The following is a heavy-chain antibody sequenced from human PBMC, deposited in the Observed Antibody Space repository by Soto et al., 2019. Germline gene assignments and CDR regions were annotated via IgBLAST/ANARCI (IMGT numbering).Heavy chain of an antibody. CDR2: ISSSSSTI. V-gene: IGHV3-48*01. CDR3: ARASGYSSGWYLWFDP. Sequence: GGSLRLSCAASGFTFSSYSMNWVRQAPGKGLEWVSYISSSSSTIYYADSVKGRFTISRDNAKNSLYLQMNSLRAEDTAVYYCARASGYSSGWYLWFDPWGQGTLVTVSS. CDR1: GFTFSSYS. D-gene: IGHD6-19*01. J-gene: IGHJ5*02.